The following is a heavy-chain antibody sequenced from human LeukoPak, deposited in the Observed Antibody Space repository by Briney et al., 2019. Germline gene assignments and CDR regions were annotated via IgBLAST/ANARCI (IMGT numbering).Heavy chain of an antibody. V-gene: IGHV1-18*01. J-gene: IGHJ3*02. CDR1: GYTFTSYG. Sequence: GASVKVSCKASGYTFTSYGISWVRQAPGQGLEWMGWISAYNGNTNYAQKLQGRVTMTTDTSTSTAYMELRSLRSDDTAVYYCATRITIFRAENDAFEIWGEGTMVTVSS. D-gene: IGHD3-3*01. CDR2: ISAYNGNT. CDR3: ATRITIFRAENDAFEI.